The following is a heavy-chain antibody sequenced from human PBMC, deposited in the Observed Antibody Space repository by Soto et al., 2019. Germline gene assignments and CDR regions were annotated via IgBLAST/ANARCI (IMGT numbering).Heavy chain of an antibody. CDR1: EHTSTIYY. D-gene: IGHD3-9*01. CDR2: INADSGDT. Sequence: QAHLVQSGAEVGKPGASVKVSCQALEHTSTIYYIHWVRQARGQGLEWMGWINADSGDTTYAEDFPGRVTFTRDTSTRTFHMELSRLRLDDTAMYFCATRDYDILTGYLHIWGQGTLITVSS. V-gene: IGHV1-2*02. CDR3: ATRDYDILTGYLHI. J-gene: IGHJ1*01.